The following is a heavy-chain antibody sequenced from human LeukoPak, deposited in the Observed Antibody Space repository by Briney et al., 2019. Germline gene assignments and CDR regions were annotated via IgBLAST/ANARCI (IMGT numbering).Heavy chain of an antibody. CDR2: IIPIFGTA. V-gene: IGHV1-69*13. CDR3: ARLTDWNSHNFDY. J-gene: IGHJ4*02. CDR1: GGTFSSYA. Sequence: ASVKVSCKASGGTFSSYAISWVRQAPGQGLEWMGGIIPIFGTANYAQKSQGRVTITADESTSTAYMELSSLRSEDTAVYYCARLTDWNSHNFDYWGQGTLVTVSS. D-gene: IGHD1-7*01.